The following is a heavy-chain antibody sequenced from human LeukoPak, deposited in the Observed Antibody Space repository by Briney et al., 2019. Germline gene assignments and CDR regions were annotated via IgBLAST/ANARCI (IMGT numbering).Heavy chain of an antibody. V-gene: IGHV3-21*01. CDR1: GFTFSSYS. CDR3: ARQYYYDSSGSMYYFDY. D-gene: IGHD3-22*01. J-gene: IGHJ4*02. Sequence: GGSLRLSCAASGFTFSSYSMNWVRQAPGKGLEWVSSIISSSNYIYYPDSLKGRFTISRDNAKNSLYLQVNSLRAEDTAVYYCARQYYYDSSGSMYYFDYWGQGTLVTVSS. CDR2: IISSSNYI.